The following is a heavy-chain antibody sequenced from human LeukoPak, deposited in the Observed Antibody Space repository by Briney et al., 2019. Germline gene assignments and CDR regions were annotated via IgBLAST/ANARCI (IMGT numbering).Heavy chain of an antibody. CDR3: ARDRDSMRYFDWRYYYYMDV. V-gene: IGHV1-2*02. J-gene: IGHJ6*03. CDR1: GYTFTGYY. Sequence: ASVKVSCKASGYTFTGYYMHWVRQAPGQGLEWMGWINPNSGGTNYAQKFQGRVTMTRDTSISTAYMEPSRLRSDDTAVYYCARDRDSMRYFDWRYYYYMDVWGKGTTVTVSS. CDR2: INPNSGGT. D-gene: IGHD3-9*01.